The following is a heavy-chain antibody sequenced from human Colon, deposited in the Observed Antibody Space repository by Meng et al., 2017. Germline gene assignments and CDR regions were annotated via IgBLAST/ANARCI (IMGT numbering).Heavy chain of an antibody. D-gene: IGHD5-18*01. CDR1: GDSVSSNTSA. CDR2: TYYRSKWYN. V-gene: IGHV6-1*01. CDR3: ARDHGYSYGLPLDY. J-gene: IGHJ4*02. Sequence: VQLQQSGPGLVKPSQTLSLTCVISGDSVSSNTSAWNWIRQSPSRGLEWLGRTYYRSKWYNEYAVSVKSRTTFNADTSKNQVSLQVNSVTPEDTAVYYCARDHGYSYGLPLDYWGQGILVTVSS.